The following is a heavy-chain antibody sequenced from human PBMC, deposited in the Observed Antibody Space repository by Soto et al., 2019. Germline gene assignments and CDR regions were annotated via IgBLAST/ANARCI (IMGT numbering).Heavy chain of an antibody. Sequence: SLRLSCAASGFTFSSYVMSWVRQAPGKGLEWVSAISGSGGNTYYADSVKGRFTISRDNSKNTLFLQMNSLRAEDTALYFCAKEMGDYYDSSCSWFDPWGQGTLVTSPQ. D-gene: IGHD3-22*01. J-gene: IGHJ5*02. V-gene: IGHV3-23*01. CDR3: AKEMGDYYDSSCSWFDP. CDR1: GFTFSSYV. CDR2: ISGSGGNT.